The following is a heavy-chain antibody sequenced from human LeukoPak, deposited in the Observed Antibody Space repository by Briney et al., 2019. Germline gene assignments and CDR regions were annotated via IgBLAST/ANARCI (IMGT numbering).Heavy chain of an antibody. CDR3: ARDLGYCTNGVCHTRFDY. CDR2: ISRGSDHI. D-gene: IGHD2-8*01. V-gene: IGHV3-21*01. J-gene: IGHJ4*02. Sequence: GGSLRLSCAASGFTFSSYAMNWVRQAPGKGLEWVSSISRGSDHISYADSMKGRFTISRDNAKNSLYLQMNSLGAEDTAVYYCARDLGYCTNGVCHTRFDYWGQGTLVAVSS. CDR1: GFTFSSYA.